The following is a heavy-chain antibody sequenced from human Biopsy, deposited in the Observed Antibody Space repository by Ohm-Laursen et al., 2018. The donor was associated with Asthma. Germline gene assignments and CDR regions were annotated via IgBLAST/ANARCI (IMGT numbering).Heavy chain of an antibody. J-gene: IGHJ6*02. CDR2: ISYDGSKK. D-gene: IGHD1-20*01. Sequence: SLRLSCAASVFTFSSFGMNWVRQAPGKGLEWVAVISYDGSKKEYGDSVKGRFTISRDNSKDTVYLQMNSLRAEDTAVYYCAKGRYKWNDGYYGLDVWGQGTTVTVS. V-gene: IGHV3-30*18. CDR1: VFTFSSFG. CDR3: AKGRYKWNDGYYGLDV.